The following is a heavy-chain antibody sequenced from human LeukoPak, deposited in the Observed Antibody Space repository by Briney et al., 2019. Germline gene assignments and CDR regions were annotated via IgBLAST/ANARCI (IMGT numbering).Heavy chain of an antibody. V-gene: IGHV4-34*01. CDR1: GGSFSGYY. CDR2: INHSGST. Sequence: SETLSLTCAVYGGSFSGYYWSWIRQPPGKGLEWIGEINHSGSTNYNPSLKSRVTISVDTSKNQFSLKLSSVTAADTAVYYWARGGVGGYYYYYMDVWGKGTTVTVSS. CDR3: ARGGVGGYYYYYMDV. D-gene: IGHD3-16*01. J-gene: IGHJ6*03.